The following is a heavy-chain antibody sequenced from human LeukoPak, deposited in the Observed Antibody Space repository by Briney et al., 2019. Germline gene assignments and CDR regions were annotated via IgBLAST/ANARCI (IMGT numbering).Heavy chain of an antibody. CDR1: GDSISGSNYH. CDR2: VHHTGRA. Sequence: SETLSLTCTVSGDSISGSNYHWGWIRQPPGKGLEWLGTVHHTGRAFYNPSLRGRTTVAVDTSKNQFSLKLTSVTAADTAVYYCAREPDAWGQGTLVTVSS. J-gene: IGHJ5*02. V-gene: IGHV4-39*07. CDR3: AREPDA.